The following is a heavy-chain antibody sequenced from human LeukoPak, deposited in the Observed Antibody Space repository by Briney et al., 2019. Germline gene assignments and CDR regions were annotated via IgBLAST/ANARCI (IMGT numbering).Heavy chain of an antibody. V-gene: IGHV4-59*01. Sequence: SETLSLTCTVSGGSISSYYWSWIRQPPGKGLEWIGYIYYSGSTNYNPSLKSRVTISVDTSKNQFSLKLSFVTAADTAVYYCASPEITMVRGVHDAFDIWGQGTMVTVSS. J-gene: IGHJ3*02. D-gene: IGHD3-10*01. CDR1: GGSISSYY. CDR2: IYYSGST. CDR3: ASPEITMVRGVHDAFDI.